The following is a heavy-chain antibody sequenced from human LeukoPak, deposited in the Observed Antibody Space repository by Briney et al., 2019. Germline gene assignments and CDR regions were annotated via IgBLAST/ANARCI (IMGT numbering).Heavy chain of an antibody. Sequence: SETLSLTCAVSGGSISSSNWWSWVRQPPGKGLEWIGEIYHSGSTNYNPSLKSRVTISVDKSKNQFSLKLSSVTAADTAVYYCARLPYYYDSSGYYYFSFDYWGQGTLVTVSS. V-gene: IGHV4-4*02. CDR3: ARLPYYYDSSGYYYFSFDY. CDR1: GGSISSSNW. CDR2: IYHSGST. J-gene: IGHJ4*02. D-gene: IGHD3-22*01.